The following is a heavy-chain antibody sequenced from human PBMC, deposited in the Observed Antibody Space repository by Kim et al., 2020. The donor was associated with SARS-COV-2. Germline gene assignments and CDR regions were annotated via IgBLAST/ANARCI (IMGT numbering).Heavy chain of an antibody. CDR3: GRDLFGPRDS. CDR1: GFTFSDYW. D-gene: IGHD3-10*01. J-gene: IGHJ5*01. CDR2: ISPDGTRT. Sequence: GGSLRLSCADSGFTFSDYWMHWVRQVPGKGLVWVSHISPDGTRTNYAGSMKDRFTISRDNAKSTLYLQMNSLTADDTAVYYCGRDLFGPRDSWGQGTLV. V-gene: IGHV3-74*01.